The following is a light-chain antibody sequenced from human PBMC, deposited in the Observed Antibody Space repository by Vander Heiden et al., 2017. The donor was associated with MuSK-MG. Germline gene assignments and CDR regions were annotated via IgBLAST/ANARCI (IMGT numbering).Light chain of an antibody. CDR3: CSYAGSSNLV. CDR2: EVN. CDR1: SSDVGTYKF. V-gene: IGLV2-23*02. Sequence: QSALTQPASVSGSPGQSITLSCTGTSSDVGTYKFVSWYQHYPGKAPRLMVYEVNKRPSGVSDRFSGSKSGNTASLTISGLQAEDEADYYCCSYAGSSNLVFGGGTKLTVL. J-gene: IGLJ2*01.